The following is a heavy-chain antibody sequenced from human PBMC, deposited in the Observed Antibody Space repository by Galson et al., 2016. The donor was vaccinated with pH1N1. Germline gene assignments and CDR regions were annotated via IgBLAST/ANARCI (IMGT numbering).Heavy chain of an antibody. J-gene: IGHJ5*02. CDR2: INPNGGGT. V-gene: IGHV1-46*04. D-gene: IGHD6-19*01. CDR1: GYTFTSYY. Sequence: SVKVSCKASGYTFTSYYIYWVRQAPGQGLEWMGAINPNGGGTSYAQKLQGRVTVTTDTSPSTVYMELSSLTSNDTAVYYCARDPYSAGWERRTAWFDPWGQGTLVTVSS. CDR3: ARDPYSAGWERRTAWFDP.